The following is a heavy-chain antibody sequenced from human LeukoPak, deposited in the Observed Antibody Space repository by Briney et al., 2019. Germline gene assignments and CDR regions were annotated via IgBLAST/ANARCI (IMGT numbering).Heavy chain of an antibody. J-gene: IGHJ4*02. CDR2: ITSGGGYT. CDR1: GFTFSTYN. CDR3: ARQNSDYFDY. D-gene: IGHD2/OR15-2a*01. V-gene: IGHV3-21*06. Sequence: GGSLRLSCAASGFTFSTYNMNWVRQAPGKGLEWVSSITSGGGYTYYADSVKGRLTTSRDNAKNSLSLRLDSMRAEDTAVYYCARQNSDYFDYWGPGTLVTVSS.